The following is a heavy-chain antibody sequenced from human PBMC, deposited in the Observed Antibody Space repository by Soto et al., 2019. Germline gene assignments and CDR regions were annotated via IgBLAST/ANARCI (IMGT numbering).Heavy chain of an antibody. J-gene: IGHJ4*02. CDR3: AHRVLRTVFGLVTTTAIYFDF. CDR1: GFSLTTTGVG. CDR2: IYWDDDK. D-gene: IGHD3-3*01. Sequence: QITLNESGPTQVKPRQTLTLTCTFSGFSLTTTGVGVGWIRQSPGKAPEWLALIYWDDDKRYSPSLKSRLTITNDTSKNQVFLTMADLDPADTATYYCAHRVLRTVFGLVTTTAIYFDFWGQGTPVAVSS. V-gene: IGHV2-5*02.